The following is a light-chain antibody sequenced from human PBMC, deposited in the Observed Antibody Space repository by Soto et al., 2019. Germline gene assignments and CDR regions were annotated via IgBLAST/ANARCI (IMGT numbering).Light chain of an antibody. CDR3: QQSYSSPPT. CDR1: QSISNH. J-gene: IGKJ1*01. Sequence: DIQMTQSPPSLSASVEYRFIITGRASQSISNHLNWYQQKPGKAPKLLIFAASSLQSGVPSRFSGRRSGPDFTLTISSLQPEDFATYYCQQSYSSPPTFGQGTTVDIK. V-gene: IGKV1-39*01. CDR2: AAS.